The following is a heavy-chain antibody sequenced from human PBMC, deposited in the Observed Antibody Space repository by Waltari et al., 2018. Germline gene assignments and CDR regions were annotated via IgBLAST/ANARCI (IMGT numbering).Heavy chain of an antibody. Sequence: QVQLQESGPGLVKPSETLSLTCTVSPGSIRSFYWSWIRLPPGKGLEWIGSIYHSGITSYKPSLKSRVTIGVDTSKNQFSLKMRSLTAADTAVYYCARTAPPYSNAAYGGWSDPWGQGTLVTVSS. J-gene: IGHJ5*02. V-gene: IGHV4-59*08. D-gene: IGHD4-4*01. CDR3: ARTAPPYSNAAYGGWSDP. CDR2: IYHSGIT. CDR1: PGSIRSFY.